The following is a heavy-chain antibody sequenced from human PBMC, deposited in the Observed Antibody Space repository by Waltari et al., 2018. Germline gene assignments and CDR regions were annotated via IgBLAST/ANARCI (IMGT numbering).Heavy chain of an antibody. CDR1: GFTFSSYW. CDR2: INSDGSST. V-gene: IGHV3-74*01. J-gene: IGHJ6*03. D-gene: IGHD6-13*01. CDR3: ARDRGSQKLYYYYYMDV. Sequence: EVQLVESGGGLVQPGGSLRLSCAASGFTFSSYWMHWVRQAQGKGLVWVSRINSDGSSTSYADSVKGRFTISRDNAKNTLYLQMNSLRAEDTAVYYCARDRGSQKLYYYYYMDVWGKGTTVTVSS.